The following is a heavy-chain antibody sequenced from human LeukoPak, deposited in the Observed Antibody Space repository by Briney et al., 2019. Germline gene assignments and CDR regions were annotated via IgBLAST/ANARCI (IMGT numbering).Heavy chain of an antibody. D-gene: IGHD1-26*01. CDR3: AKARGGTYQTYFFDY. V-gene: IGHV3-7*01. J-gene: IGHJ4*02. CDR2: IKQDGNDD. CDR1: GFTFKSYW. Sequence: GGSLRLSCAASGFTFKSYWMSWVRQAPGKGLEWVANIKQDGNDDYYVDSVKGRFTISRDNAKNSLYLQMNSLRAEDTAVYYCAKARGGTYQTYFFDYWGQGTLVTVSS.